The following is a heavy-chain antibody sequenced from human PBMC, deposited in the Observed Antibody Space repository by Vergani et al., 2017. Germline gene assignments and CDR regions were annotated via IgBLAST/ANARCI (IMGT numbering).Heavy chain of an antibody. Sequence: QVQLQESGPGLVKPSETLSLTCTVSGGSISSYYWSWIRQPPGKGLEWIGYIYYSGSTNYNPSLKSRVTISVDTSKNQFSLKLSSVTAADTAVYYCARDDPTPQAPPNWFDPWGQGTLVTVSS. CDR3: ARDDPTPQAPPNWFDP. V-gene: IGHV4-59*01. CDR1: GGSISSYY. D-gene: IGHD2-15*01. J-gene: IGHJ5*02. CDR2: IYYSGST.